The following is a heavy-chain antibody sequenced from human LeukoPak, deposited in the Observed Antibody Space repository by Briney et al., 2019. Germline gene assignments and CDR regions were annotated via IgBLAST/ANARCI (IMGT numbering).Heavy chain of an antibody. J-gene: IGHJ4*02. CDR3: AGVDRDTEFFDY. CDR1: GFTSSSYG. V-gene: IGHV3-30*03. D-gene: IGHD3-16*02. CDR2: ISYDGNNK. Sequence: GGSLRLSCAASGFTSSSYGMQWVRQAPGKGPEWVAVISYDGNNKYYADSVKGRFTISRDNAKNTLYLQMNSVRAEDTAVYYCAGVDRDTEFFDYWGQGTLVTVSS.